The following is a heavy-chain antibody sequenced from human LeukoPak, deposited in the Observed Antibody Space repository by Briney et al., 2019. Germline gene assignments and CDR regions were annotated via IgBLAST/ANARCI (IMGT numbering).Heavy chain of an antibody. CDR1: GGSISSYY. CDR3: ARHGPPGTSSSWSRDDAFDI. CDR2: IYTSGST. D-gene: IGHD6-13*01. Sequence: PSETLSLTCTVSGGSISSYYWSWIRQPAGKGLEWIGRIYTSGSTNYNPSLKSRVTISVDTSKNQFSLKLSSVTAADTAVYYCARHGPPGTSSSWSRDDAFDIWGQGTMVTVSS. V-gene: IGHV4-4*07. J-gene: IGHJ3*02.